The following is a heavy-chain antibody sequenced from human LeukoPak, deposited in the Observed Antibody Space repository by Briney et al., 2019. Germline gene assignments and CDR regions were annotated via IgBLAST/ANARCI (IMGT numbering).Heavy chain of an antibody. CDR2: IKTKTDGGTT. Sequence: VGSLRLSCAASGFTFSDAWMGWVRQAPGMGLEWVGRIKTKTDGGTTDYAAPVKGRFTISRDDSKNTVYLQMNSLKSEDTAVYYCTTARVGYWGQGTLVTVSS. CDR1: GFTFSDAW. V-gene: IGHV3-15*01. CDR3: TTARVGY. J-gene: IGHJ4*02.